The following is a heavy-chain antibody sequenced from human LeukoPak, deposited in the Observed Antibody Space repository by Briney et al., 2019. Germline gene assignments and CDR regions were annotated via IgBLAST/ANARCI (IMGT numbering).Heavy chain of an antibody. CDR3: ATDRGYSSFDY. J-gene: IGHJ4*02. Sequence: GGSLRLSCAASGFTISDYSMSWIRQAPGKGLEWVSHISSGGTTIYYADSVKGRFTISSDNAKNSLYLQMNSLRAEDTAVYYCATDRGYSSFDYWGQGTLVTVSS. CDR2: ISSGGTTI. CDR1: GFTISDYS. V-gene: IGHV3-11*04. D-gene: IGHD3-22*01.